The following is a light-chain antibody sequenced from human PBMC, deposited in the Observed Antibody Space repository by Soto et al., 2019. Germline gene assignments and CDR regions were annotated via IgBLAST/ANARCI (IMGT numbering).Light chain of an antibody. V-gene: IGLV1-44*01. J-gene: IGLJ2*01. Sequence: QSVLTQPPSASGTPGQRVTISCSGSSSNIGSNPVNWYQQLPGTAPKLLIYGHNQRPSGVPDRFSASKSGTSASLAISGLQSEDEADYYCAAWDDSLNAPVFGGGTKLTVL. CDR2: GHN. CDR1: SSNIGSNP. CDR3: AAWDDSLNAPV.